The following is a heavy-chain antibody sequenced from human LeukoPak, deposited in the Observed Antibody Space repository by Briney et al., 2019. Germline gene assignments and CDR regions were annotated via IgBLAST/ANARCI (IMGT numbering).Heavy chain of an antibody. D-gene: IGHD5-24*01. CDR2: TNSDGSST. CDR1: GFTFSGHW. J-gene: IGHJ4*02. V-gene: IGHV3-74*01. CDR3: ARARWYSSDY. Sequence: GGSLRLSCVVSGFTFSGHWMFWVRQAPGKGLVWVSSTNSDGSSTGYTDSVKGRFTVSRDNAKNTLYLQMNSLRAEDTAVYYCARARWYSSDYWGQGTLVTVSS.